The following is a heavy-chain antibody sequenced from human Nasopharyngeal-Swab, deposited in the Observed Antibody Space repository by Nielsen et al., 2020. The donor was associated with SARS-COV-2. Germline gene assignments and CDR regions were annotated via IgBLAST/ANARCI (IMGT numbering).Heavy chain of an antibody. CDR3: AKARGGNWIDP. V-gene: IGHV3-23*01. Sequence: GESLKISCAASGFTVSSNYMSWVRQAPGKGLEWVSAVSGRGDSTYYADSVKGRFTISRDNSKNTVYLQMNSLRAEDTAVYYCAKARGGNWIDPWGQGTLVTVSS. J-gene: IGHJ5*01. D-gene: IGHD3-16*01. CDR2: VSGRGDST. CDR1: GFTVSSNY.